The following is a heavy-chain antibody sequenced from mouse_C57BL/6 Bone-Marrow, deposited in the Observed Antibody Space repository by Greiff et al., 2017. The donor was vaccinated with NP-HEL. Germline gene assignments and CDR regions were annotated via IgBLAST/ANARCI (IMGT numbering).Heavy chain of an antibody. CDR3: ARSWLRRPLAMDY. Sequence: VKLQESGPELVKPGASVKLSCKASGYTFTSYDINWVKQRPGQGLEWIGWIYPRDGSTKYNEKFKGKATLTVDTSSSTAYMELHSLTSEDSAVYFCARSWLRRPLAMDYWGQGTSVTVSS. CDR2: IYPRDGST. J-gene: IGHJ4*01. CDR1: GYTFTSYD. V-gene: IGHV1-85*01. D-gene: IGHD2-2*01.